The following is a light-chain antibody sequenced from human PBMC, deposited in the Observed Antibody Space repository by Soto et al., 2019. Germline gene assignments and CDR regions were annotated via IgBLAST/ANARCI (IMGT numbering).Light chain of an antibody. CDR1: QSIRHY. CDR2: GAS. Sequence: DIQMTPSPPTLSASVGDRVTITCRASQSIRHYLAWYQQMPGKAPKLLIYGASTLQSGVPSRFSGSGSGTEFTLTISSLQPDDFGTYFCQHHDSYSQTFGQGTRWIS. V-gene: IGKV1-5*01. J-gene: IGKJ1*01. CDR3: QHHDSYSQT.